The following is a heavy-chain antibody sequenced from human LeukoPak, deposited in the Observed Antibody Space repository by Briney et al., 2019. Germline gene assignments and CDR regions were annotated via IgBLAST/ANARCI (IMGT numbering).Heavy chain of an antibody. D-gene: IGHD2-2*01. CDR2: IWYDGSNK. CDR1: GFTFSSYG. CDR3: AKEGPFGVPAATPRGYFDY. J-gene: IGHJ4*02. V-gene: IGHV3-33*06. Sequence: PGGSLRLSCAASGFTFSSYGMHWVRQAPGKGLEGVAVIWYDGSNKYYADSVKGRFTISRDNSKNTLYLQMNSLRAEDTAVYYCAKEGPFGVPAATPRGYFDYWGQGTLVTVSS.